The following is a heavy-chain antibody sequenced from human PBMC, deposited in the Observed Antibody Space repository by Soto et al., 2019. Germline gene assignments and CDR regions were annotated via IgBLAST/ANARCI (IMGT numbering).Heavy chain of an antibody. CDR3: AKAVPGYSSGWGCFDY. Sequence: EVQLLESGGGLVQPGGSLRLSCAASGFTFSSYAMSWVRQAPGKGLEWVSAISGSGGSTYYADSVKGRFTISRDNSKNRLYLQMSSLRAEDTAVYYCAKAVPGYSSGWGCFDYWGQGTLVTVSS. J-gene: IGHJ4*02. CDR2: ISGSGGST. V-gene: IGHV3-23*01. D-gene: IGHD6-19*01. CDR1: GFTFSSYA.